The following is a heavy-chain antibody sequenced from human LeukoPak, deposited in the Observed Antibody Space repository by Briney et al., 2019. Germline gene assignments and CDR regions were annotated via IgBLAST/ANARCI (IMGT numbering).Heavy chain of an antibody. CDR3: VRGQYQLLPFDY. J-gene: IGHJ4*02. V-gene: IGHV4-34*01. Sequence: SETLSLTCAVYGGSFSGYYWSWIRQPPGKGLEWIGEINHSGSTNYNPSLKSRVTISVDTSKNQFSLKLSSVTAADTAVYYCVRGQYQLLPFDYWGQGTLVTVSS. CDR1: GGSFSGYY. D-gene: IGHD2-2*01. CDR2: INHSGST.